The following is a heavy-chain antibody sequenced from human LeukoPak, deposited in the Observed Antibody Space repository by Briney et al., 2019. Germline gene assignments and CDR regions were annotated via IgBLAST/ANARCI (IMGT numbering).Heavy chain of an antibody. J-gene: IGHJ4*02. CDR2: INHSGST. Sequence: PSETLSLTCTVSGDSISSSSYYWEWIRQPPGKGLEWIGEINHSGSTNYNPSLKSRVTISVDTSKNQFSLKLSSATAADTAVYYCARRWVVVAATFDYWGQGTLVTVSS. V-gene: IGHV4-39*07. CDR3: ARRWVVVAATFDY. D-gene: IGHD2-15*01. CDR1: GDSISSSSYY.